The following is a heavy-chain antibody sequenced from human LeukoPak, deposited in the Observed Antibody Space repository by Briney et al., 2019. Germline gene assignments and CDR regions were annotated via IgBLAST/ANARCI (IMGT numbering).Heavy chain of an antibody. V-gene: IGHV3-23*01. Sequence: QPGGSLRLSCAASGFTFSSYAMSWVRQAPGKGLEWVSAISGSGGSTYYADSVKGRFTISRDNSKNSLYLQMNSLRAEDTAVYYCARGPRWDFWSGPRIDYWGQGTLVTVSS. D-gene: IGHD3-3*01. CDR1: GFTFSSYA. CDR3: ARGPRWDFWSGPRIDY. J-gene: IGHJ4*02. CDR2: ISGSGGST.